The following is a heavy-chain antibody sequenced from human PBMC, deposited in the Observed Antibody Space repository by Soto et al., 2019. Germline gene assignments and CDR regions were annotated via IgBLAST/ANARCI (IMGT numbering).Heavy chain of an antibody. V-gene: IGHV5-51*01. Sequence: PGESLKSSCKGSGYSFTSYWIGWVRQMPGKGLEWMGIIYPGDSDTRYSPSFQGQVTISADKSISTAYLQWSSLKASDTAMYYCARRPGYYDSSGRAMGVWGQGTTVTVSS. D-gene: IGHD3-22*01. J-gene: IGHJ6*02. CDR1: GYSFTSYW. CDR2: IYPGDSDT. CDR3: ARRPGYYDSSGRAMGV.